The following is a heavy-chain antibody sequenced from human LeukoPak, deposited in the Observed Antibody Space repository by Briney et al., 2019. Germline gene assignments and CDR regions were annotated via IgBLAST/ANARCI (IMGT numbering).Heavy chain of an antibody. CDR1: GYTFTGYY. CDR3: ARDWANDRSRWFDH. J-gene: IGHJ5*02. Sequence: ASVKVSCKASGYTFTGYYMYWVRQAPGQGLEWMGWINPNSGGTNYAQKFQGRVTITRDTSISTAYMELSRLRSDDTAVYYCARDWANDRSRWFDHWGQGTLVTVSS. CDR2: INPNSGGT. V-gene: IGHV1-2*02. D-gene: IGHD3-22*01.